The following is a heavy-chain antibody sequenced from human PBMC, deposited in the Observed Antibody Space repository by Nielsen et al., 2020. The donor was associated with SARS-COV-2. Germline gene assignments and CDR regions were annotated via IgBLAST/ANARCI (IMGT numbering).Heavy chain of an antibody. V-gene: IGHV4-59*08. CDR2: IYYSGTT. CDR3: ARRGEYQLLNDYYYYMDV. D-gene: IGHD2-2*01. Sequence: SETLSLTCNVSGGSIGSYYWSWIRQPPGKGPEWIGYIYYSGTTKYNPSLKSRVAISVDTSENQFSLKVRSVTAADTAVYYCARRGEYQLLNDYYYYMDVWGKGTTVTVSS. J-gene: IGHJ6*03. CDR1: GGSIGSYY.